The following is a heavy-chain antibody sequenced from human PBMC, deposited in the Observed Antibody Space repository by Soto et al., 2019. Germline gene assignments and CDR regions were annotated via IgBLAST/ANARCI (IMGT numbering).Heavy chain of an antibody. J-gene: IGHJ6*02. CDR2: ISFDGSYK. Sequence: VQLVESGGGVIQPGGSLRLSCAASGFTFSTYGMQWVRQAPGKGLEWIAVISFDGSYKYYSDSVKGRFTISSDNAKNTLFLQMSSLRADDTALYYCTKEKNPYYHYGMDVWGPGTTVTVSS. V-gene: IGHV3-30*18. CDR1: GFTFSTYG. CDR3: TKEKNPYYHYGMDV.